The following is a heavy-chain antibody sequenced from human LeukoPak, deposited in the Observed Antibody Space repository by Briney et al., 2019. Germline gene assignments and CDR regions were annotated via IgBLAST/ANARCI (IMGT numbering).Heavy chain of an antibody. V-gene: IGHV3-23*01. CDR1: GFTFSSYA. CDR2: IIGSGGNT. D-gene: IGHD1-26*01. CDR3: AKVRVAGGYYNFDY. Sequence: GGSLRLSCAASGFTFSSYAMGWVRQAPGKGLDWVSNIIGSGGNTYYADSVKGRFTISRDNSKNTLYLQMSSLRAEDTAVYYCAKVRVAGGYYNFDYWGQGTLVTVSS. J-gene: IGHJ4*02.